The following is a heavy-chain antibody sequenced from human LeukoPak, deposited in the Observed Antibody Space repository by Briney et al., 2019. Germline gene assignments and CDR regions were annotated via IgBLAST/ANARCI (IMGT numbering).Heavy chain of an antibody. Sequence: ASVKVSCKASGYTFTTYYIHWVRQAPGQGLEWMGIINPSGGSTNYAREFQGRVTVTRDMPASTVYMELSSLRSEDAAVYYCARGGGRSTEGGVWYYSYYMDVWGKGTTVTVSS. D-gene: IGHD3-10*01. V-gene: IGHV1-46*01. CDR3: ARGGGRSTEGGVWYYSYYMDV. CDR2: INPSGGST. CDR1: GYTFTTYY. J-gene: IGHJ6*03.